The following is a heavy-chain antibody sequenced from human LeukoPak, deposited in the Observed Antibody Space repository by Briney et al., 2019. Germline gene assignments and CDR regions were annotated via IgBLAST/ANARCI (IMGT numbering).Heavy chain of an antibody. V-gene: IGHV4-39*07. CDR2: INHSGST. Sequence: SETLSLTCTVSGGSISSGDYYWSWIRQPPGKGLEWIGEINHSGSTNYNPSLKSRVTISVDTSKNQFSLKLSSVTAADTAVYYCARGAPGIAAAGTNDYWGQGTLVTVSS. J-gene: IGHJ4*02. D-gene: IGHD6-13*01. CDR1: GGSISSGDYY. CDR3: ARGAPGIAAAGTNDY.